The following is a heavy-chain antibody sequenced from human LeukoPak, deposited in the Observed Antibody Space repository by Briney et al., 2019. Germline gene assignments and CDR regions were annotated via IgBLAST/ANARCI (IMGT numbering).Heavy chain of an antibody. J-gene: IGHJ4*02. CDR2: IDGSDGTT. CDR3: ANGAWRTFFDN. D-gene: IGHD2-21*02. CDR1: GLIFRNFG. V-gene: IGHV3-23*01. Sequence: GGSLRLSCTASGLIFRNFGMTWVRQAPGKGLEWVASIDGSDGTTDYAGSVKDRFTISRDNSRNTLYLQMNFLRVEDMAIYYGANGAWRTFFDNWGQGVLVTVAS.